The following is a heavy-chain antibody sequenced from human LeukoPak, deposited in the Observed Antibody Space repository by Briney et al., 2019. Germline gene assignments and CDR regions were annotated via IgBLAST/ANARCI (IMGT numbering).Heavy chain of an antibody. Sequence: GGSLRLSCAASGFTFSSYAMNWVRQAPGKGLEWVANIKRDGSEKNYVDSVKGRFTISRDNAKNSLYLQMNSLRVEDTAVYYCVREWITDVWGQGTTVTVSS. J-gene: IGHJ6*02. CDR1: GFTFSSYA. V-gene: IGHV3-7*04. D-gene: IGHD3-16*01. CDR2: IKRDGSEK. CDR3: VREWITDV.